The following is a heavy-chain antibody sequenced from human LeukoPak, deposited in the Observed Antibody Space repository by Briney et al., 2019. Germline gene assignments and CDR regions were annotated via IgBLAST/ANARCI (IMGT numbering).Heavy chain of an antibody. V-gene: IGHV4-39*07. D-gene: IGHD5-24*01. Sequence: PSETLSLTCTVSGGSISSSSYYWGWIRQPPGKGLEWIGSIYYSGSTYYNPSLKSRVTISVDTSKNQFSLKLSSVTAADTAVYYCASGVEMATGYFDYWGQGTLVTVSS. J-gene: IGHJ4*02. CDR3: ASGVEMATGYFDY. CDR2: IYYSGST. CDR1: GGSISSSSYY.